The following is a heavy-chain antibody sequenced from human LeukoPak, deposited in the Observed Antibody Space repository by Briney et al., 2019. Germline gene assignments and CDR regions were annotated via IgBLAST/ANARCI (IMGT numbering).Heavy chain of an antibody. V-gene: IGHV3-33*06. CDR3: AKILGYSYALDAFDI. CDR2: IWYGGSNK. CDR1: GFTFSSYG. D-gene: IGHD5-18*01. J-gene: IGHJ3*02. Sequence: TGGPLRLSRAASGFTFSSYGMHWVRQAPGKGLEGVAVIWYGGSNKYYADSVKGRFTISRDNSKKTLYLQMNSLRAEDTAVYYCAKILGYSYALDAFDIWGQGTMVTVSS.